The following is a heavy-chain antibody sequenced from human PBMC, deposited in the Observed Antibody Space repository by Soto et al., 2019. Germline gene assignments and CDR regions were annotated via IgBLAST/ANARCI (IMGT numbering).Heavy chain of an antibody. CDR1: GFTFSSYA. J-gene: IGHJ5*02. D-gene: IGHD3-22*01. CDR3: AKDTIDSSGYLNWFDP. Sequence: PGGSLRLSCAASGFTFSSYAMSWVRQAPGKGLEWVSAISGSGGSTYYADSVKGRFTISRDNSKNTLYLQMNSLRAEDTAVYYCAKDTIDSSGYLNWFDPWGQGTLVTVSS. CDR2: ISGSGGST. V-gene: IGHV3-23*01.